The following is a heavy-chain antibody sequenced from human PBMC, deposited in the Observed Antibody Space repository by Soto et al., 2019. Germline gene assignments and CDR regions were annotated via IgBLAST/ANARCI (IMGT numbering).Heavy chain of an antibody. D-gene: IGHD6-19*01. J-gene: IGHJ5*02. CDR3: ARDSPSIAVAGTLYNDWFDP. V-gene: IGHV1-69*13. CDR1: GCTFSSYA. CDR2: IIPIFGTA. Sequence: SVKVSYKASGCTFSSYAISWVLQAPGQGLEWVGGIIPIFGTANYAQKFQGRVTITADESTSTAYMELSSLRSEDTAVYYCARDSPSIAVAGTLYNDWFDPWGQGTLVTVSS.